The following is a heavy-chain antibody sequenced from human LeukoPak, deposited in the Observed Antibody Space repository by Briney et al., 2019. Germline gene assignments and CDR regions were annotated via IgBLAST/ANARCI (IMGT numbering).Heavy chain of an antibody. Sequence: PGGSLRLSCAASGCTVSSNYMSWVRQAPGKGLEWVSVIYSGGSSYYADSVKGRFTISSDNSKNPLYLHMNSLRADDTAVYYCARSSSGYRYFDYWGQGTLVTVSS. CDR1: GCTVSSNY. V-gene: IGHV3-53*01. D-gene: IGHD3-22*01. CDR2: IYSGGSS. J-gene: IGHJ4*02. CDR3: ARSSSGYRYFDY.